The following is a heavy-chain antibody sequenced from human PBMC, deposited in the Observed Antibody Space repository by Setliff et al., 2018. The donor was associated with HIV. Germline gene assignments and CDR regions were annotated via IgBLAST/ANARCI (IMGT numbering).Heavy chain of an antibody. CDR1: GDFFSNYA. J-gene: IGHJ6*02. V-gene: IGHV1-69*13. CDR3: ARESEMATAANYYYGMGV. D-gene: IGHD2-2*01. CDR2: IIPIFGTT. Sequence: ASVKVSCKASGDFFSNYAINWVRQAPGQGLEWMGAIIPIFGTTNYAQKFHDRVTITAGESTSTAYMDLSSLTSADTAVYYCARESEMATAANYYYGMGVWGQGTTVTVSS.